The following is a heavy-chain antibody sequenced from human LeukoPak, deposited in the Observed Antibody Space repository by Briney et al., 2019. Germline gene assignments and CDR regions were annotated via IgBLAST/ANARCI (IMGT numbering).Heavy chain of an antibody. Sequence: PGGSLRLSCAASGFSLSSYWMSWVRQAPGKGLEWVATMNEDEREKYYVASVKGRFTIYRDNAKNSLYLQMNSLRAEDTAVYYCATFWGSLESYWLRDAMDVWGQGTTVTVSS. CDR3: ATFWGSLESYWLRDAMDV. CDR1: GFSLSSYW. J-gene: IGHJ6*02. D-gene: IGHD2-8*02. V-gene: IGHV3-7*01. CDR2: MNEDEREK.